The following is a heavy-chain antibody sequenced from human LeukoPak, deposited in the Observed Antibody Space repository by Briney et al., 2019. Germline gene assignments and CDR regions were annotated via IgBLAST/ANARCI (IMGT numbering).Heavy chain of an antibody. D-gene: IGHD4-17*01. CDR2: INPNSGGT. Sequence: GASVKVSCKASGYTFTGYYMHWVRQAPGQGLEWMGWINPNSGGTNYAQKFQGRVTMTRDTSISTAYMELSRLRSDDTAVYYCARSLGDSILNFDYWGQGTLVTVSS. CDR3: ARSLGDSILNFDY. J-gene: IGHJ4*02. CDR1: GYTFTGYY. V-gene: IGHV1-2*02.